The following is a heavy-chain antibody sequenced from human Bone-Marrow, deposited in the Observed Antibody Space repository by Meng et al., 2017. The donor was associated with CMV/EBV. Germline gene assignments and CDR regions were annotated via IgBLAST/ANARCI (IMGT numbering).Heavy chain of an antibody. Sequence: GESLKISCAASGFPFRSYSMNWVRQAPGKGLEWVSSISSGSGFIYYADSVKGRVTISRDNAKNSLYLQMNSLRAEDTAVYYCAREVMATMGVYYYGMDVWGQGTTVTVSS. V-gene: IGHV3-21*01. D-gene: IGHD5-24*01. CDR2: ISSGSGFI. CDR1: GFPFRSYS. J-gene: IGHJ6*02. CDR3: AREVMATMGVYYYGMDV.